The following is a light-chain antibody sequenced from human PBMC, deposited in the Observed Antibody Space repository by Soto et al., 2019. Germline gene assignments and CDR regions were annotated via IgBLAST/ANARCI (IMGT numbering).Light chain of an antibody. CDR1: QSISHF. J-gene: IGKJ5*01. Sequence: DIQMTQSPSSLSASVGDRVTITCRASQSISHFVNWYQQKLGKAPKLLIYDASNLETGVPSRFSGSGSGTDFTFTISSLQPEDIATYYCQQYDDLPTFGQGTRLEI. CDR2: DAS. CDR3: QQYDDLPT. V-gene: IGKV1-33*01.